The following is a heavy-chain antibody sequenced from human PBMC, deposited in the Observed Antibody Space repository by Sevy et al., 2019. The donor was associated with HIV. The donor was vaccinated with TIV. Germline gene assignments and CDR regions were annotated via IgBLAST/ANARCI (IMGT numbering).Heavy chain of an antibody. V-gene: IGHV7-4-1*02. D-gene: IGHD5-12*01. CDR2: INANTGKP. CDR3: AKGRPGSGYAGAAAGD. Sequence: ASVKVSCKASGYRFTSYAMNWVRQAPGQGLEWMGWINANTGKPTYAQGFTGRFVFSLDTSVNKAYLQISSLKAEDTAVYYCAKGRPGSGYAGAAAGDWGQGTRVTVSS. J-gene: IGHJ4*02. CDR1: GYRFTSYA.